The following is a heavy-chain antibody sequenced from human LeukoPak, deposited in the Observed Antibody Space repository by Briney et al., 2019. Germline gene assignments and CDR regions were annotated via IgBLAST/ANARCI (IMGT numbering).Heavy chain of an antibody. J-gene: IGHJ4*02. CDR2: ISWNSGSI. V-gene: IGHV3-9*01. CDR3: ARPRGCGSARCNNFDS. Sequence: GGSLRLSCAASGFTFDDYAIYWVRQAPGKGLEWVSGISWNSGSIGYADSVKGRFTISRDNARNSLYLQMNNLRAEDTAVYYCARPRGCGSARCNNFDSWGQGTLVTVSS. CDR1: GFTFDDYA. D-gene: IGHD2-2*01.